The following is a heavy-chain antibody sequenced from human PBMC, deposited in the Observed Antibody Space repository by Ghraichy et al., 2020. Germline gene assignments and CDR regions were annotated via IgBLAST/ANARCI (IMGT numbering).Heavy chain of an antibody. Sequence: GGSLRLSCAASGFTFSSYGMHWVRQAPGKGLEWVAVISYDGSNKYYADSVKGRFTISRDNSKNTLYLQMNSLRAEDTAVYYCAKGGATYYYDSSPWDYWGQGTLVTVSS. J-gene: IGHJ4*02. D-gene: IGHD3-22*01. CDR3: AKGGATYYYDSSPWDY. V-gene: IGHV3-30*18. CDR1: GFTFSSYG. CDR2: ISYDGSNK.